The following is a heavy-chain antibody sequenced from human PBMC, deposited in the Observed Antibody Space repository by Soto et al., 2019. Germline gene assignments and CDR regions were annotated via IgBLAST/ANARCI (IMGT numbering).Heavy chain of an antibody. CDR2: FDPEDGET. Sequence: ASVKVSCKVSGYTLTELSMHWVRQAPGKGLEWMGGFDPEDGETIYAQKFQGRVTMTEDTSTDTACMELSSLRSEDTAVYYCATSELRFLEWLTSGSWFDPWGQGTLVTVSS. D-gene: IGHD3-3*01. J-gene: IGHJ5*02. CDR3: ATSELRFLEWLTSGSWFDP. CDR1: GYTLTELS. V-gene: IGHV1-24*01.